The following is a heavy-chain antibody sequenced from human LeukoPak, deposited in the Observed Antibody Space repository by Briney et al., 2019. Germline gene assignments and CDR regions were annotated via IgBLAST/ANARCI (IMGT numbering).Heavy chain of an antibody. V-gene: IGHV3-21*01. D-gene: IGHD6-13*01. J-gene: IGHJ5*02. CDR1: GFTFRSYA. CDR2: ITTSSSYI. Sequence: GGSLRLSCAASGFTFRSYAMNWVRQAPGKGLEWVSSITTSSSYICYADSVKGRFPISRDDAKNSLYLQMNSLRAEDTAVYYCARDPAAAGTVWFDPWGQGTLVTVSS. CDR3: ARDPAAAGTVWFDP.